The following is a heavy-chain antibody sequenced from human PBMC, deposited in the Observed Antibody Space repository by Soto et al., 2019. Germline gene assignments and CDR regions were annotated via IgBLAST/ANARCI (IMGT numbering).Heavy chain of an antibody. CDR3: ARDYDISGYHNY. V-gene: IGHV3-30-3*01. CDR1: GFTFSSYA. CDR2: ISYDGSNK. D-gene: IGHD3-22*01. Sequence: SLRLSCAASGFTFSSYAMHWVRQAPGKGLEWVAVISYDGSNKYYADSVKGRFTISRDNSKNTLYLQMNSLRAEDTAVYYCARDYDISGYHNYWGQGTLVTVSS. J-gene: IGHJ4*02.